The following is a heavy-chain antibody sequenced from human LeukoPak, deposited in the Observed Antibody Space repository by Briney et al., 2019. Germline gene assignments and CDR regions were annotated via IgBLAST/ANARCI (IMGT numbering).Heavy chain of an antibody. CDR3: AKDQGVLPAPHAFDH. V-gene: IGHV3-9*01. J-gene: IGHJ4*02. CDR2: ISWNSGSI. Sequence: LSLTCIVSGGSVRSADYYWSWIRHHPGEGLEWVSGISWNSGSIDYADSVKGRFTISRDNAKNSLYLQMNSLRAEDTALYYWAKDQGVLPAPHAFDHWGQGTLVTVSS. CDR1: GGSVRSADYY. D-gene: IGHD1-14*01.